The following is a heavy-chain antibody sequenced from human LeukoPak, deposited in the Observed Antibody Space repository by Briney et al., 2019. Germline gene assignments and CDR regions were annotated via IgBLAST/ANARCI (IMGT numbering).Heavy chain of an antibody. CDR3: AKNAGYSYGLYYFDY. D-gene: IGHD5-18*01. V-gene: IGHV3-23*01. CDR1: GFAFRSYA. Sequence: GGSLRLSCAASGFAFRSYAMSWVRQAPGKGLEWVSSIISSGDVTYYADSLRGRFTISRDNSKNMVYLQMDSLGAEDSAVYYCAKNAGYSYGLYYFDYWGQGTLVTVSS. CDR2: IISSGDVT. J-gene: IGHJ4*02.